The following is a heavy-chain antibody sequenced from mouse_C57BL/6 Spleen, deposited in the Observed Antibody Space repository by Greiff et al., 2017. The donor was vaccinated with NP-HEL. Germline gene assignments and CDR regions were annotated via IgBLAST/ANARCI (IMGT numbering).Heavy chain of an antibody. CDR1: GFTFSSYG. Sequence: EVQRVESGGDLVKPGGSLKLSCAASGFTFSSYGMSWVRQTPDKRLEWVATISRGGSYTYYPDSVKGRFTISRDNAKNTLYLQMSSLKSEDTAMYYCARQDVYYWYFDVWGTGTTVTVSS. CDR2: ISRGGSYT. CDR3: ARQDVYYWYFDV. V-gene: IGHV5-6*01. J-gene: IGHJ1*03.